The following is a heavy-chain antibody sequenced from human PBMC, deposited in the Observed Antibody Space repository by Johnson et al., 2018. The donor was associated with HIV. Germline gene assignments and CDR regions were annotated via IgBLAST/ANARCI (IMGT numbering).Heavy chain of an antibody. V-gene: IGHV3-30-3*02. Sequence: YYADSVKGRFTISRDNSKNTLFLQMNSLRAEDTAVYYCAKSADTGEASDIWGQGTMVIVSS. CDR3: AKSADTGEASDI. D-gene: IGHD5-18*01. J-gene: IGHJ3*02.